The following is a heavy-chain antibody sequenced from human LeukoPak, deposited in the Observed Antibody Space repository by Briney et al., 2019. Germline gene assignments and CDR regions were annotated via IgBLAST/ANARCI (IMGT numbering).Heavy chain of an antibody. J-gene: IGHJ6*02. CDR1: GFTFSSYA. V-gene: IGHV3-30-3*01. CDR2: ISYDGSNK. D-gene: IGHD3-22*01. Sequence: GRSLRLSCAASGFTFSSYAMHWVRQAPGKGLEWVAVISYDGSNKYYADSVKGRFTISRDNSKNTLYLQMNSLRAEDTAVYYCARSSLSITMIYYYGMDVWGQGTTVTVSS. CDR3: ARSSLSITMIYYYGMDV.